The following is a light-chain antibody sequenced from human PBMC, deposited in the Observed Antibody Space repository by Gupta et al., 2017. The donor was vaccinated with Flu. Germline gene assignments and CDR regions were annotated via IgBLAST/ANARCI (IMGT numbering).Light chain of an antibody. J-gene: IGKJ5*01. CDR3: QQYADLPVT. CDR2: ESS. Sequence: IQLPPSPLSLSASVRATVTFTCQASQGIRRSLNWYQQKPGKAPKLLIYESSNLQTEDPARFSGSGSGTQFTLTISRLQAEDVATYYCQQYADLPVTFGQGTRVEMK. V-gene: IGKV1-33*01. CDR1: QGIRRS.